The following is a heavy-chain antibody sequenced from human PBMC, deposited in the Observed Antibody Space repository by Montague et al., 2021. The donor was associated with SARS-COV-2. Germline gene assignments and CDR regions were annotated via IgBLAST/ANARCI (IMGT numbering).Heavy chain of an antibody. D-gene: IGHD5-18*01. CDR2: ISYDGSNK. V-gene: IGHV3-30*04. J-gene: IGHJ6*02. CDR1: GFTFSSYA. Sequence: SLRLSCAASGFTFSSYAMHWVRQAPGKGLEWVAVISYDGSNKYYADSVKGRFTISRDNSKNTLYLQMNSLRAEDTAVYYCARGLLVQLSLGMDVWGQGTTVTVSS. CDR3: ARGLLVQLSLGMDV.